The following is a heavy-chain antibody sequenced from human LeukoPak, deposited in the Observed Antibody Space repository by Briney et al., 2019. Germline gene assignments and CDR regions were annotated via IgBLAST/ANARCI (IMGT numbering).Heavy chain of an antibody. D-gene: IGHD3-10*01. CDR2: ISGSGGST. J-gene: IGHJ4*02. V-gene: IGHV3-23*01. CDR1: GFTFNSYG. Sequence: GGSLRLSCAASGFTFNSYGISWVRQAPGKGLEWVSTISGSGGSTHYADSVRGRFTISRDNSKNTVYLQMNSLRAEDTAMYYCAKGGSGSYLYYFDYWRQGTPVT. CDR3: AKGGSGSYLYYFDY.